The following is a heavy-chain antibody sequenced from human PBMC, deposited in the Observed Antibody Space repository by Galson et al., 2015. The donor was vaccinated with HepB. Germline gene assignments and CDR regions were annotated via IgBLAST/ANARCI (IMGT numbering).Heavy chain of an antibody. V-gene: IGHV3-30*18. Sequence: SLRLSCAASGFTFSSYGMHWVRQAPGKGLERVAVISYDGSNKYYADSVKGRFTISRDNSKNTLYLQMNSLRAEDTAVYYCAKDTDYYDSSGLVDYRGQGTLVTVSS. CDR3: AKDTDYYDSSGLVDY. CDR1: GFTFSSYG. J-gene: IGHJ4*02. CDR2: ISYDGSNK. D-gene: IGHD3-22*01.